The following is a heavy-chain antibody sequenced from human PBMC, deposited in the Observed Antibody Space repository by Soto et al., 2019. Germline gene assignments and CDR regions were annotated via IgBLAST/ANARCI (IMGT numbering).Heavy chain of an antibody. J-gene: IGHJ6*02. CDR2: ISGSGGST. D-gene: IGHD5-18*01. CDR1: GFTFSSYA. Sequence: GGSLRLSCAASGFTFSSYAMSWVRQAPGKGREWVSAISGSGGSTYYADSVRGRFTISRDNSKNTLYLQMNSLRAEDTAVYYCAKDVPMDTAMVTNYYYYGMDVWGQGTTVTVSS. CDR3: AKDVPMDTAMVTNYYYYGMDV. V-gene: IGHV3-23*01.